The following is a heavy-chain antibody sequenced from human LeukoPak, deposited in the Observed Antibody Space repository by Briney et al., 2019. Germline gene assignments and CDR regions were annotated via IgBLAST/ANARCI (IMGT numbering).Heavy chain of an antibody. CDR2: IKQDGSEK. J-gene: IGHJ4*02. Sequence: PGGSLRLSCAASGFTFSSYWMSWVRQAPGKGLEWVANIKQDGSEKYYVDSVKGRFTISRDNAKNSLYLQMNSLRAGDTAVYYCARESDIVVVVAAAYYFDYWGQGTLVTVSS. CDR3: ARESDIVVVVAAAYYFDY. D-gene: IGHD2-15*01. CDR1: GFTFSSYW. V-gene: IGHV3-7*01.